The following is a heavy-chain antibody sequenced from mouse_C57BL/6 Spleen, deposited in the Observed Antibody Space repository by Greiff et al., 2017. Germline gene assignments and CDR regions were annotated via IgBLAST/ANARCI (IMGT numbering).Heavy chain of an antibody. CDR3: ATYYGSSIDY. CDR1: GFTFSDYG. Sequence: EVKLMESGGGLVKPGGSLKLSCAASGFTFSDYGMHWVRQAPEKGLEWVAYISSGSSTIYYADTVKGRFTISRDNAKNTLFLQMTSLRSEDTAMYYCATYYGSSIDYWGQGTTLTVSS. V-gene: IGHV5-17*01. CDR2: ISSGSSTI. D-gene: IGHD1-1*01. J-gene: IGHJ2*01.